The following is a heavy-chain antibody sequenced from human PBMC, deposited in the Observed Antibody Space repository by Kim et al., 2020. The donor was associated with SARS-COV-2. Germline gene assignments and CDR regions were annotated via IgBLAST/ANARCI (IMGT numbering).Heavy chain of an antibody. D-gene: IGHD4-17*01. V-gene: IGHV3-23*01. Sequence: GGSLRLSCAASGFTFSSYAMSWVRQAPGKGLEWVSAISGSGGSTYYADSVKGRFTISRDNSKNTLYLQMNSLRAEDTAVYYCVKAGGGPATVVVWRYGMDVWGQGTTVTVSS. CDR3: VKAGGGPATVVVWRYGMDV. CDR2: ISGSGGST. J-gene: IGHJ6*02. CDR1: GFTFSSYA.